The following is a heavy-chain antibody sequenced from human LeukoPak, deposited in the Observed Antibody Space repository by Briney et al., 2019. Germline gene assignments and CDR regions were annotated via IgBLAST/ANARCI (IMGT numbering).Heavy chain of an antibody. D-gene: IGHD2-21*02. CDR1: GFTFSSYA. CDR3: VKGVVVVTARAFDY. CDR2: ISSNGGST. Sequence: PGGSLRLSCSAPGFTFSSYAMHWVRQAPGKGLEYVSAISSNGGSTYYADSVKGRFTISRDNSKNTLYLQMSSLRAEDTAVYYCVKGVVVVTARAFDYGGREPWSPSPQ. J-gene: IGHJ4*02. V-gene: IGHV3-64D*06.